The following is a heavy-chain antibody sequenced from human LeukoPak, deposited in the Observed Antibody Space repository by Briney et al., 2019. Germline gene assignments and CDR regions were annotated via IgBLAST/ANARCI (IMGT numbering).Heavy chain of an antibody. CDR2: INPNSGGT. D-gene: IGHD6-6*01. J-gene: IGHJ1*01. CDR3: ARVRVAREGSSRPHFQH. CDR1: GYTFTGYY. Sequence: ASVKVSCKASGYTFTGYYMHWVRQAPGQGLEWMGWINPNSGGTNYAQKFQGRVTMTRDTSISTAYMELSRLRSDDTAVYYCARVRVAREGSSRPHFQHWGQGTLVTVSS. V-gene: IGHV1-2*02.